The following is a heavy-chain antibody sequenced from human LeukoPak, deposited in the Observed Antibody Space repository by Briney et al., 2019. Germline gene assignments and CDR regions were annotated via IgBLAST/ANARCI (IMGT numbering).Heavy chain of an antibody. V-gene: IGHV4-59*01. D-gene: IGHD6-13*01. CDR3: ARDLYSSSWLNYFDY. CDR2: IYYSGST. Sequence: SETLSLTCTVSGGSISSYYWSWIRQPPGKGLEWIGYIYYSGSTNHNPSLKSRVTISVDTSKNRFSLKLSSVTAADTAVYYCARDLYSSSWLNYFDYWGQGTLVTVSS. CDR1: GGSISSYY. J-gene: IGHJ4*02.